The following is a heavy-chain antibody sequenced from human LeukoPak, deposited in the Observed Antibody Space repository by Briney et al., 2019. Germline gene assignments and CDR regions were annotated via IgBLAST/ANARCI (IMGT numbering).Heavy chain of an antibody. Sequence: SVKVSCKASGGTFSSYAISWVRQAPGQGLEWMGGIIPIFGTANYAQKFQGRVTITADESTSTAYMELSSLRSEDTAVYYCAREGATDGDFDYWGQGTLVTVSS. D-gene: IGHD1-26*01. V-gene: IGHV1-69*13. CDR3: AREGATDGDFDY. CDR1: GGTFSSYA. CDR2: IIPIFGTA. J-gene: IGHJ4*02.